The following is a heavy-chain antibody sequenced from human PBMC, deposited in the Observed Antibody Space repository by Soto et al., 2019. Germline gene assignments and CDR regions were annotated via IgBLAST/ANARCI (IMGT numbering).Heavy chain of an antibody. V-gene: IGHV3-48*01. J-gene: IGHJ6*03. Sequence: EVQLVESGGGLVQPGGSLRLSCAASGFTFSSYSMNWVRQAPGKGLEWVSYISSSSSTIYYADSVKGRFTISRDNVKNSLYLQMNSLRAEDTAVYYCARDTDVAYYYYYYMDVWGKGTTVTVSS. CDR2: ISSSSSTI. CDR3: ARDTDVAYYYYYYMDV. D-gene: IGHD2-15*01. CDR1: GFTFSSYS.